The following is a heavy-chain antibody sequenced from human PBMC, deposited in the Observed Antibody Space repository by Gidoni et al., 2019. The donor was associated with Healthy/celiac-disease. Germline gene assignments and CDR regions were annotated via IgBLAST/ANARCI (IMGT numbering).Heavy chain of an antibody. V-gene: IGHV3-48*02. D-gene: IGHD6-13*01. J-gene: IGHJ4*02. CDR3: ARRAIAAAGMGFDY. Sequence: EVQLVESGGGLVQPGGSLRLSCAASGFTFSSYSMNWVRQAPGKGLECVSYISSSSSTIYYADSVKGRFTISRDNAKNSLYLQMNSLRDEDTAVYYCARRAIAAAGMGFDYWGQGTLVTVSS. CDR1: GFTFSSYS. CDR2: ISSSSSTI.